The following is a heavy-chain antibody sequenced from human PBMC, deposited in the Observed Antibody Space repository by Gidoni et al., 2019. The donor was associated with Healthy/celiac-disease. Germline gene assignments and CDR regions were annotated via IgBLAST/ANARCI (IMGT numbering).Heavy chain of an antibody. Sequence: QVTCDEPCPVLVPPTETLTLTCTVSGFSLSNARMGVSWIRHPPGKALECPAHLFSNEEKSDSTSLKSRLTTSKDTSKSQVVLTMTNMDHVDAAKYYCARIWFGEEFDPWGQGTLVTVSS. CDR3: ARIWFGEEFDP. CDR2: LFSNEEK. CDR1: GFSLSNARMG. J-gene: IGHJ5*02. V-gene: IGHV2-26*01. D-gene: IGHD3-10*01.